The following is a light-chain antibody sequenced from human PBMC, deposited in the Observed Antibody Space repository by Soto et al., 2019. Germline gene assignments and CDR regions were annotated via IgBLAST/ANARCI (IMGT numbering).Light chain of an antibody. Sequence: EIVLTQSPGTLSLSPGERATLSCRASRSISSTYSAWYQQKTGQAPRLFIYGTSTRATGIPDRFSGSGSGTDFTLTISRLEPEDFAVYYCQQYGGSTGTFGQGTKVDIK. CDR3: QQYGGSTGT. J-gene: IGKJ1*01. CDR2: GTS. V-gene: IGKV3-20*01. CDR1: RSISSTY.